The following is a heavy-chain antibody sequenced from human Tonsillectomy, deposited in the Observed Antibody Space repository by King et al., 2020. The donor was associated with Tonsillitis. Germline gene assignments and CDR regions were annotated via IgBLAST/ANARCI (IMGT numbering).Heavy chain of an antibody. CDR2: VYTSDST. Sequence: VQLQESGPGLVKPSQTLSLTCTVSGGSISSGSSYWAWIRQPAGKGLEWIGRVYTSDSTNYNPSLKSRVTISVDTSKNQFSLKLSSVTAADTAVYFCARDLLPTWGTFDSWGPGTLVTVSS. D-gene: IGHD3-16*01. CDR3: ARDLLPTWGTFDS. J-gene: IGHJ4*02. V-gene: IGHV4-61*02. CDR1: GGSISSGSSY.